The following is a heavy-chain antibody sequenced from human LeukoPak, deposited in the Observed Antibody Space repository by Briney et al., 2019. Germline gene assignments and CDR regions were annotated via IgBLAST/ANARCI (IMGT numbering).Heavy chain of an antibody. D-gene: IGHD5-18*01. Sequence: PGESLRLSCGASGFTVSSNYMSWVRQATGKGLEWVSRIYRGGSTYYAGSVKGRVTISRDNYKNTIYLQVNSLRAEDTAVYYCARVMVKWGLAFDIWGQGTMVTVSS. J-gene: IGHJ3*02. CDR2: IYRGGST. CDR3: ARVMVKWGLAFDI. V-gene: IGHV3-66*01. CDR1: GFTVSSNY.